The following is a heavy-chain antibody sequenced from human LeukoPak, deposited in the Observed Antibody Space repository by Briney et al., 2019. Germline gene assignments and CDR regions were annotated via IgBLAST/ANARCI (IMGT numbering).Heavy chain of an antibody. D-gene: IGHD4-17*01. Sequence: SETLSLTCTVSGGSIGNYYWSWLRQPPGKGLELIGYIYFSGTTNINPSLKSRVTISVDMSKNQFSLKLSSVTAADTAVYYCAREDPQTTVPEGLDVWGQGTTVTVSS. CDR3: AREDPQTTVPEGLDV. CDR1: GGSIGNYY. V-gene: IGHV4-59*01. CDR2: IYFSGTT. J-gene: IGHJ6*02.